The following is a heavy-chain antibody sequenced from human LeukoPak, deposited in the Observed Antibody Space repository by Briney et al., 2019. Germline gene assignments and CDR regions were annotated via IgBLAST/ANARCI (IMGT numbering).Heavy chain of an antibody. CDR3: ARFHRHQLPKSDY. J-gene: IGHJ4*02. Sequence: ASVKVSCKASGGTFNSYAISWVRQAPGQGLEWMGWMNPYSGSTGYAQNFQGRVTMTRDTSITTAYMELSSLTSEDTAVYYCARFHRHQLPKSDYWGQGTLVTVSS. V-gene: IGHV1-8*02. CDR1: GGTFNSYA. CDR2: MNPYSGST. D-gene: IGHD1-14*01.